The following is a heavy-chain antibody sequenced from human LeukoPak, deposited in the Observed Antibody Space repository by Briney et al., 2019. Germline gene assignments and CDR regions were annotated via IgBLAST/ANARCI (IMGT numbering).Heavy chain of an antibody. V-gene: IGHV4-59*08. D-gene: IGHD2-15*01. CDR1: GGSISSYY. J-gene: IGHJ3*02. CDR2: IYYSGST. Sequence: SETLSLTCTVAGGSISSYYWSWIRQPPGKGLEWIGYIYYSGSTNYHPSLKSRVTISVDTSKNQFSLKLSSVTAADTAVYYCATGYCSGGSCYGDAFDIWGQGTMATVSS. CDR3: ATGYCSGGSCYGDAFDI.